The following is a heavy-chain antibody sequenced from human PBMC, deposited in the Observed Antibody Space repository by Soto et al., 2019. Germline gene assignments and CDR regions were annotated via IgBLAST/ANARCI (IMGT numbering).Heavy chain of an antibody. CDR3: ARTYYSGSGSYFIPDY. CDR1: GYTFATYW. D-gene: IGHD3-10*01. CDR2: IYPGDSET. V-gene: IGHV5-51*01. J-gene: IGHJ4*02. Sequence: GESLKISCKGSGYTFATYWIGWVRQMPGKGLEWMGIIYPGDSETRYSPSFEGQVTISADKSTSTAYLQWSSLEASDTAMYFCARTYYSGSGSYFIPDYWGPGTLVTVSS.